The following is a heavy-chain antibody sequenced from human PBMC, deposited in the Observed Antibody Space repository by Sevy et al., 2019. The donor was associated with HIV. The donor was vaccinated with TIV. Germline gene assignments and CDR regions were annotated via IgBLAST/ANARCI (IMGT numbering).Heavy chain of an antibody. CDR1: GYTFINYP. Sequence: ASVKVSCKAYGYTFINYPIAWVRQAPGQGLEWMGWIRNHNGETRYAQKFQGRATMNTDTSTKTVYMEVRSLRSDDTAVYYCARDADGSDNYYLDYFDYWGQGTLVTVSS. V-gene: IGHV1-18*01. CDR3: ARDADGSDNYYLDYFDY. D-gene: IGHD3-22*01. J-gene: IGHJ4*02. CDR2: IRNHNGET.